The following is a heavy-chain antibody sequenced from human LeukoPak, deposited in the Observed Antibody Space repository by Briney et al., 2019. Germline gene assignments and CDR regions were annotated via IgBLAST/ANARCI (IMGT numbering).Heavy chain of an antibody. Sequence: GGSLRLSCAASGFTVSSNYMNWVRQAPGKGLEWVSAISGSGGSTYYADSVKGRFTISRDNSKNTLYLQMNSLRAEDTAVYYCAKNSGGSCYSVCDYWGQGTLVTVSS. CDR3: AKNSGGSCYSVCDY. CDR1: GFTVSSNY. J-gene: IGHJ4*02. V-gene: IGHV3-23*01. CDR2: ISGSGGST. D-gene: IGHD2-15*01.